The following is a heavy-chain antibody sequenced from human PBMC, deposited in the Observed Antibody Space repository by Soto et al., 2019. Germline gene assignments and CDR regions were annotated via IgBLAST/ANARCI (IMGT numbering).Heavy chain of an antibody. CDR3: ARGGRGWNDHYYYYMDV. J-gene: IGHJ6*03. D-gene: IGHD1-1*01. Sequence: ASVKVSCKASGYTFTSYGISWVRQAPGQGLEWMGWISAYNGNTNYAQKLQGRVTMTTDTSTSTAYMELRSLRSDDTAVYYCARGGRGWNDHYYYYMDVWGKGTTVTVSS. CDR1: GYTFTSYG. CDR2: ISAYNGNT. V-gene: IGHV1-18*01.